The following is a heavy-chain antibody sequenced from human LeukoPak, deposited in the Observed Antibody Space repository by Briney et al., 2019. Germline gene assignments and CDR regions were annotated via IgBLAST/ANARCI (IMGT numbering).Heavy chain of an antibody. CDR3: ARASYCSGGSCYSDY. J-gene: IGHJ4*02. CDR2: ISAYNGNT. D-gene: IGHD2-15*01. CDR1: GYTFTSYG. Sequence: ASVKVSCKASGYTFTSYGIGWVRQAPGQGLEWMGWISAYNGNTIYAQKVKGRVTMTTDTSTSTAYMELRSLKSDDTAVYYCARASYCSGGSCYSDYWGQGTLVTVSS. V-gene: IGHV1-18*01.